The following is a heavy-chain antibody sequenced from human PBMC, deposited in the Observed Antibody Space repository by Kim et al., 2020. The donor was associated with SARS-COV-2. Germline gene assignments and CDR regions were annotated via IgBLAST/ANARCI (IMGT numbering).Heavy chain of an antibody. CDR2: LNYSGST. Sequence: SETLSLTCAVDGESFSGYFWSWIRQAPEQGLEWIGELNYSGSTTYSPSLKSRVTISVDTSKSHFSLTLTSVTVADKAVYYCARGTSSNFYRWRYCDYWG. CDR3: ARGTSSNFYRWRYCDY. V-gene: IGHV4-34*01. D-gene: IGHD2-2*01. J-gene: IGHJ4*01. CDR1: GESFSGYF.